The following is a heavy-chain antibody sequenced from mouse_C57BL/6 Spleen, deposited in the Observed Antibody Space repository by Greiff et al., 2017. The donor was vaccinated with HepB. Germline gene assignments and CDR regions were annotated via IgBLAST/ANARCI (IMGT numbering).Heavy chain of an antibody. V-gene: IGHV1-4*01. CDR3: ARCIATVEGWFAY. D-gene: IGHD1-1*01. CDR1: GYTFTSYT. J-gene: IGHJ3*01. Sequence: QVQLQQSGAELARPGASVKMSCKASGYTFTSYTMHWVKQRPGQGLEWIGYINPSSGYTKYNQKFKDKATLTADKSSSTAYMQLSSLTSEDSAVYYFARCIATVEGWFAYWGQGTLVTVSA. CDR2: INPSSGYT.